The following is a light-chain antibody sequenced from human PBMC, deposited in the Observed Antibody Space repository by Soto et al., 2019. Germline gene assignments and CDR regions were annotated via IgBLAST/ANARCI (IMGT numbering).Light chain of an antibody. J-gene: IGKJ1*01. V-gene: IGKV1-5*01. Sequence: DIQMTQSPSTLSASVGDRVTITCRASQSVSTWLAWYQQKPGKAPKPLIYDASILESGVPSRFSGSASGTAFTLPINTLQPDDFATYYCQQYNTYPWTFGQGTKVEI. CDR2: DAS. CDR3: QQYNTYPWT. CDR1: QSVSTW.